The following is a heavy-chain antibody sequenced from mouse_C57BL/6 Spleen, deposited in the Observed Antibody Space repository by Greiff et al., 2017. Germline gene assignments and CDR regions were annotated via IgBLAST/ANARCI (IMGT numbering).Heavy chain of an antibody. CDR1: GYTFTDYE. CDR3: TRRWLTDSNYESYFDY. Sequence: VQLQQSGAELVRPGASVTLSCKASGYTFTDYEMHWVKQTPVHGLEWIGAIDPETGGTAYNQKFKGKAILTADKSSSTAYMELRSLTSEDSAVYYRTRRWLTDSNYESYFDYWGQGTTLTVSS. D-gene: IGHD2-5*01. V-gene: IGHV1-15*01. J-gene: IGHJ2*01. CDR2: IDPETGGT.